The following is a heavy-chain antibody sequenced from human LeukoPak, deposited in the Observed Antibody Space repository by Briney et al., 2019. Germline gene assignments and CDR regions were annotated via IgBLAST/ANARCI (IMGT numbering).Heavy chain of an antibody. J-gene: IGHJ5*02. Sequence: SETLSLTCTVSNGSISSSAYYWGWVRQSPGKGLQWIGSVYFSGITYYNESLKSRLTISVDKSNNQFSLKVRSVTAADTAVYYCARVRVSSGWSHGNWFDPWGQGTLVTVSS. V-gene: IGHV4-39*07. CDR3: ARVRVSSGWSHGNWFDP. CDR2: VYFSGIT. CDR1: NGSISSSAYY. D-gene: IGHD6-19*01.